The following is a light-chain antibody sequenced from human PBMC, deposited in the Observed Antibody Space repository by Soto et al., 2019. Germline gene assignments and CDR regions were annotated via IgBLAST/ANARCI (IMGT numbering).Light chain of an antibody. CDR2: GAS. V-gene: IGKV3-20*01. Sequence: EIVWTQSPGTLSLSPGERATLSCRASQSVSSSYLVWYQQKPGQAPRLLIYGASSRATGIPDRFSGSGSGTDFTLTISRLEPEDFAVYYCQQYGNSPFTFGPGTKVDIK. J-gene: IGKJ3*01. CDR1: QSVSSSY. CDR3: QQYGNSPFT.